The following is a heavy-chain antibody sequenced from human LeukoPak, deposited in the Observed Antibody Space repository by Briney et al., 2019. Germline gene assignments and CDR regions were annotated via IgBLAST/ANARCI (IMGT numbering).Heavy chain of an antibody. V-gene: IGHV3-30-3*01. J-gene: IGHJ5*02. CDR3: ARGPTRRGFPNWFDP. D-gene: IGHD3-22*01. CDR1: GFTFSSYA. Sequence: GRSLRLSCAASGFTFSSYAMHWVRQAPGKGLEWVAVISYDGSNKYYADSVKGRFTISRDNSKNTLYLQMNSLRAEDTAVYYCARGPTRRGFPNWFDPWGQGTLVTVSS. CDR2: ISYDGSNK.